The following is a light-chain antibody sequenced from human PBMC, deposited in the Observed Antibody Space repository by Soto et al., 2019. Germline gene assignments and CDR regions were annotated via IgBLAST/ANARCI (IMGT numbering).Light chain of an antibody. CDR3: QQRRDCPLT. Sequence: EIVLTQSPATLSLSPGERATLSCRASQSVSSYLAWYQQKHGQAPRLLISDASNRATGIPARFSGSGSGTDFTLTVSSLEPEDFAEYYCQQRRDCPLTFGGGTKVEI. CDR2: DAS. J-gene: IGKJ4*01. V-gene: IGKV3-11*01. CDR1: QSVSSY.